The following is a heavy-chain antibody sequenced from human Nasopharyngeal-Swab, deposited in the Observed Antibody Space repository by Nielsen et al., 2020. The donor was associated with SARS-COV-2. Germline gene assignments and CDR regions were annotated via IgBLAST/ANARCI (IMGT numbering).Heavy chain of an antibody. Sequence: SETLSLTCAVYGGSFSGYYWSWIRQPPGKGLEWIGEINHSGSTNYNPSLKSRVTISVDTSKNQFSLKLSSVTAADTAVYYCARRAVLRYLWPTKMGNAFDIWGQGTMVTVSS. D-gene: IGHD3-9*01. V-gene: IGHV4-34*01. CDR3: ARRAVLRYLWPTKMGNAFDI. J-gene: IGHJ3*02. CDR1: GGSFSGYY. CDR2: INHSGST.